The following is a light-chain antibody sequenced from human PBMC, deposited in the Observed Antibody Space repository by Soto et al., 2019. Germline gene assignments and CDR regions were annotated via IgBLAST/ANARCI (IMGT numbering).Light chain of an antibody. J-gene: IGLJ1*01. CDR2: EVT. V-gene: IGLV2-14*01. CDR1: SGDIGSYNR. Sequence: QSVLTQPPSVSLSPGHSITISCSGTSGDIGSYNRVSWYQQHPGKAPKLIIYEVTDRPSGVSNRFSGSKSGNTASLTISGLQAEDEADYYCSPYTSSSTLYVFGTGTKVTV. CDR3: SPYTSSSTLYV.